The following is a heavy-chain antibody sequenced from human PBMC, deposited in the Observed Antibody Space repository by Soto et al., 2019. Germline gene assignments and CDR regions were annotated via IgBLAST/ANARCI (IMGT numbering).Heavy chain of an antibody. Sequence: PSETLSLTCAVYGGSFSGYYWSWIRQPPGKGLEWIGEINHSGSTNYNPSLKSRVTISVDTSKNQFSLKLSSVTAADTAVYYCARGLFTIFGVVTPPYYHYGMDVWGQGTTVPVSS. CDR3: ARGLFTIFGVVTPPYYHYGMDV. CDR1: GGSFSGYY. CDR2: INHSGST. J-gene: IGHJ6*02. V-gene: IGHV4-34*01. D-gene: IGHD3-3*01.